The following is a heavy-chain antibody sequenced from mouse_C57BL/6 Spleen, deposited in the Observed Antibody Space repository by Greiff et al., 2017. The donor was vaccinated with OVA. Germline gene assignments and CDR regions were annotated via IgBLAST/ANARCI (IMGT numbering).Heavy chain of an antibody. CDR2: IDPEDGET. D-gene: IGHD2-4*01. CDR1: GFNIKDYY. V-gene: IGHV14-2*01. J-gene: IGHJ4*01. Sequence: EVKLQESGAELVKPGASVKLSCTASGFNIKDYYMHWVKQRTEQGLEWIGRIDPEDGETKYAPKFQGKATITADTSSNTAYLQLSSLTSEDTAVYYCARFDYDGEGLYYYAMDYWGQGTSVTVSS. CDR3: ARFDYDGEGLYYYAMDY.